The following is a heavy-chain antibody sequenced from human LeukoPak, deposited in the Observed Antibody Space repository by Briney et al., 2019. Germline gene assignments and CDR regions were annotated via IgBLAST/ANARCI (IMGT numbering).Heavy chain of an antibody. Sequence: ASVKVSCKASGYTFTSYAMNWVRQAPGQRLEWMGWINAGNGNTKYSQKFQGRVTITRDTSASTAYMELSSLRSEDTAVYYCATVWFGEYGMDVWGQGTTVTVSS. CDR3: ATVWFGEYGMDV. CDR2: INAGNGNT. CDR1: GYTFTSYA. V-gene: IGHV1-3*01. J-gene: IGHJ6*02. D-gene: IGHD3-10*01.